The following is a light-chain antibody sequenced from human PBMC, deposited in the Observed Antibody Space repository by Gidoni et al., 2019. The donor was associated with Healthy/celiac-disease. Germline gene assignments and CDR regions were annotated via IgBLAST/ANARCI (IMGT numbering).Light chain of an antibody. J-gene: IGKJ4*01. CDR2: DAS. CDR3: QQYDNLLT. CDR1: QDISNY. V-gene: IGKV1-33*01. Sequence: DIQMTQSPSSLSASVGDRVTITCQASQDISNYLNWYPQKPGKAPKLLIYDASKLETGVPSRFSGSGAGTDFTFTISSLQPEDIATYYCQQYDNLLTFGGGTKVEIK.